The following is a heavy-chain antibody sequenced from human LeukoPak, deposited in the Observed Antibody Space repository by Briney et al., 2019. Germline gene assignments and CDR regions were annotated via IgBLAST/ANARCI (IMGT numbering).Heavy chain of an antibody. V-gene: IGHV4-38-2*01. CDR2: IYHSGSS. CDR3: ARLSGAPVRHPIYHFDY. Sequence: PSETLSLTCAVSGYSISSGYYWGWIRQSPGKGLEWIGNIYHSGSSYKTPSLKSRVTIPLDTSKNQFSLKLSSVTAADTAMYYCARLSGAPVRHPIYHFDYWGQGTLVAVSS. J-gene: IGHJ4*02. D-gene: IGHD2-2*02. CDR1: GYSISSGYY.